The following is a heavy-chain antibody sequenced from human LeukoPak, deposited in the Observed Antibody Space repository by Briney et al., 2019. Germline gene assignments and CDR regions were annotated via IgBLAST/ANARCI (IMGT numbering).Heavy chain of an antibody. CDR2: ISKSGGDT. D-gene: IGHD3-22*01. J-gene: IGHJ6*02. CDR3: ARDPLDDSSGYYWYGMDV. Sequence: GGSLRLSCAASGFTFSDYYMIWIRQAPGKGLEWVSYISKSGGDTKYADSVKGRFTISRDNAKNSLYLQMNSLRAEDTAVYYCARDPLDDSSGYYWYGMDVWGQGTTVTVSS. CDR1: GFTFSDYY. V-gene: IGHV3-11*06.